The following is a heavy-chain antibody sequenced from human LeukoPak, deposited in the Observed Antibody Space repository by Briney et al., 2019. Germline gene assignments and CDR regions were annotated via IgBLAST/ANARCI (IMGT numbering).Heavy chain of an antibody. CDR2: ISHDGFNQ. D-gene: IGHD6-6*01. V-gene: IGHV3-30*04. Sequence: PGGSLRLSCAASGFTFSSYEMNWVRQAPGKGREWVAVISHDGFNQKYADSVKGRFTISRDNSEKMQFLKMNALRAEDTDECECARDGAARLLRYYYYMDVWGKGTTVTVS. J-gene: IGHJ6*03. CDR1: GFTFSSYE. CDR3: ARDGAARLLRYYYYMDV.